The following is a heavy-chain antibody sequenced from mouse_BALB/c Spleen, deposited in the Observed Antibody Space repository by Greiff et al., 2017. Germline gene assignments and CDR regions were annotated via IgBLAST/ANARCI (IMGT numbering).Heavy chain of an antibody. V-gene: IGHV5-6*02. D-gene: IGHD3-3*01. CDR1: GFTFSSYG. J-gene: IGHJ4*01. CDR3: AREQGQYAMDY. Sequence: DVMLVESGGDLVKPGGSLKLSCAASGFTFSSYGMSWVRQTPDKRLEWVATISSGGSYTYYPDSVKGRFTISRDNAKNTLYLQMSSLKSEDTAMYYCAREQGQYAMDYWGQGTSVTVSS. CDR2: ISSGGSYT.